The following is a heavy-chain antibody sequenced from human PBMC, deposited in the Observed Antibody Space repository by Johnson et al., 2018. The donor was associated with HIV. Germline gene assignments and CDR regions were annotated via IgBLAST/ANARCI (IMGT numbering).Heavy chain of an antibody. CDR1: GFTFSSYG. J-gene: IGHJ3*02. CDR3: ARAKSTVVLHDAFDI. V-gene: IGHV3-30*02. Sequence: QVQLVESGGGVVQPGGSLRLSCAASGFTFSSYGMHWVRQAPGKGLEWVAFIRYDGSNKYYGDSVKGRFSISRDNSKNTLYLQMNSLRAEDTAVYYCARAKSTVVLHDAFDIWGQGTMVIVSS. D-gene: IGHD4-23*01. CDR2: IRYDGSNK.